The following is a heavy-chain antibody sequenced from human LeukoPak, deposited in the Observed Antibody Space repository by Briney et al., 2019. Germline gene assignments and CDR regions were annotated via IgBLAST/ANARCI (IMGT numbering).Heavy chain of an antibody. CDR2: INHSGST. CDR3: ARGWVNYPFDY. Sequence: SETLSLTCAVYGGSFSGYYWSWIRQPPGKGLEWIGEINHSGSTNYNPSLKSRVTISVDTSKNQFSLKLSSVTAADTAVYYCARGWVNYPFDYWGQGTLVTVSS. D-gene: IGHD5-24*01. CDR1: GGSFSGYY. V-gene: IGHV4-34*01. J-gene: IGHJ4*02.